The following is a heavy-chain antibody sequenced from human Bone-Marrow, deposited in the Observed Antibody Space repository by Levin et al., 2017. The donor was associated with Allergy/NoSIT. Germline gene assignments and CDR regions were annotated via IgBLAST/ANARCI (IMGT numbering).Heavy chain of an antibody. D-gene: IGHD3-22*01. CDR3: ATTYYADSSADDPYVYYYALDA. Sequence: PGASVKVSCKALGGTFSSFVINWVRQAPGQGLEWMGGIIPLFATSNYPQKFQGRVTITADESTTTAYMALSSLRSEDTAVYYCATTYYADSSADDPYVYYYALDAWGQGTTVTVSS. CDR1: GGTFSSFV. CDR2: IIPLFATS. V-gene: IGHV1-69*13. J-gene: IGHJ6*02.